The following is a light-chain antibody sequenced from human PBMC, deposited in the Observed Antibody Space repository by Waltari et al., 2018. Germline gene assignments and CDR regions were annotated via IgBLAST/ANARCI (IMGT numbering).Light chain of an antibody. CDR2: RNN. CDR1: SSNIGINP. Sequence: QSVLTQPPSASGTPGQRVTISCSGSSSNIGINPVKWYQQLPGTAPKLLIYRNNQRPSGVPDRFSGSKSGTSASLAISGLQSEDEADYYCAVWDDSLNGWVFGGGTKLTVL. CDR3: AVWDDSLNGWV. J-gene: IGLJ3*02. V-gene: IGLV1-44*01.